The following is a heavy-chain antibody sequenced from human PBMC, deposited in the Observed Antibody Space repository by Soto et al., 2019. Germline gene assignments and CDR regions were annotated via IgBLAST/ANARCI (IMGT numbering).Heavy chain of an antibody. D-gene: IGHD3-9*01. Sequence: PSETLSLTCTVSGDSVNTGSYYWSWVRQAPGKGLEWVSAISGSGGSTYYADSVKGRFTISRDNSKNTLYLQMNSLRAEDTAVYYCAKEETYYDILTGYSQEPGKSYFDYWGQGTLVTVSS. V-gene: IGHV3-23*01. CDR3: AKEETYYDILTGYSQEPGKSYFDY. J-gene: IGHJ4*02. CDR2: ISGSGGST. CDR1: GDSVNTGSYY.